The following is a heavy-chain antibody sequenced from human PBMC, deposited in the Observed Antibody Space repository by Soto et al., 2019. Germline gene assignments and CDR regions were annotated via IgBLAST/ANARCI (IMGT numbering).Heavy chain of an antibody. J-gene: IGHJ6*02. CDR3: ARDLGDSGSYGLPRGSGMDV. CDR2: ISAYNGNT. CDR1: GYTFTSYG. V-gene: IGHV1-18*04. Sequence: QVQLVQSGAEVKKPGASVKVSCKASGYTFTSYGISWVRQAPGQGLEWMGWISAYNGNTNYAQKLQGRVTMTTDTSTSTAYMELGSLRSDDTAVYYCARDLGDSGSYGLPRGSGMDVWGQGTTVTVSS. D-gene: IGHD1-26*01.